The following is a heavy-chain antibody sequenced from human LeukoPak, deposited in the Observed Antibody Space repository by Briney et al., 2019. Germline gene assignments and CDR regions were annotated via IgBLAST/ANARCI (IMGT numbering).Heavy chain of an antibody. J-gene: IGHJ4*02. CDR1: GFTFNYAW. D-gene: IGHD3-22*01. CDR3: AKASAMIVVVSKHFDY. V-gene: IGHV3-23*01. CDR2: ISGSGGST. Sequence: GGSLRLSCAASGFTFNYAWMSWVRQAPGKGLEWVSAISGSGGSTYYADSVKGRFTISRDNSKNTLYLQMNSLRAEDTAIYYCAKASAMIVVVSKHFDYWGQGTLVTVSS.